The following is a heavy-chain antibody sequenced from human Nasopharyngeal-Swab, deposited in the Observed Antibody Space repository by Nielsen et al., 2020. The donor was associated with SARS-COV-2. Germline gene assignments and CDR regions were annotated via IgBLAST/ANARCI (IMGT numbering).Heavy chain of an antibody. CDR1: GFTFRNFG. D-gene: IGHD2-15*01. Sequence: GASLKISCAASGFTFRNFGMHWVRQAPGKGLEWVADIWYDGSNKYYADSVKGRFTVSRDQSKNTLYLQMNSLKAEDTAVYFCVRDRLGYCSGGSCTNWYFDLWGRGTLLTVSS. CDR2: IWYDGSNK. J-gene: IGHJ2*01. V-gene: IGHV3-33*01. CDR3: VRDRLGYCSGGSCTNWYFDL.